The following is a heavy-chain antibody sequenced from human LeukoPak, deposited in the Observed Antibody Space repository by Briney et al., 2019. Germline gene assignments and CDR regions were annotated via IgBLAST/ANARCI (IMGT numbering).Heavy chain of an antibody. D-gene: IGHD6-19*01. CDR1: GFTFSSYW. V-gene: IGHV3-7*01. CDR2: IRQDGSEK. CDR3: AGAVAAIDFDY. J-gene: IGHJ4*02. Sequence: GGSLRLSCAASGFTFSSYWMSWVRQAPGKGMKWVANIRQDGSEKYYVDSVKGRFTISRDNAKNSLYLQMNSLRAEDTAVYYCAGAVAAIDFDYWGQGTLVTVSS.